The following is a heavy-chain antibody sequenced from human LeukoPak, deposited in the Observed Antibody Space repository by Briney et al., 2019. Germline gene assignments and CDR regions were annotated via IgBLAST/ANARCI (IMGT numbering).Heavy chain of an antibody. CDR2: IYHSGST. J-gene: IGHJ4*02. Sequence: PSETLSLTCTVSGGSISSYYWSWIRQPPGKGLEWIGYIYHSGSTYYNPSLKSRVTISVDRSKNQFSLKLSSVTAADTAVYYCARAADSSGYYYNYWGQGTLVTVSS. CDR1: GGSISSYY. CDR3: ARAADSSGYYYNY. V-gene: IGHV4-59*12. D-gene: IGHD3-22*01.